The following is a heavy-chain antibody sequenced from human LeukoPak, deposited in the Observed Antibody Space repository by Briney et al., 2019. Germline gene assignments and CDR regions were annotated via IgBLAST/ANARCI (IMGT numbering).Heavy chain of an antibody. CDR1: GYTFTSYD. Sequence: GASVKVSCKASGYTFTSYDINWVRQATGQGLEWMGWMNPNSGNTGYAQKFQGRVTMTRNTSISTAYMELSSLRSEDTAVYYCARGGYCSGGSCEGYYYGMDVWGQGTTVTVSS. D-gene: IGHD2-15*01. V-gene: IGHV1-8*01. CDR2: MNPNSGNT. CDR3: ARGGYCSGGSCEGYYYGMDV. J-gene: IGHJ6*02.